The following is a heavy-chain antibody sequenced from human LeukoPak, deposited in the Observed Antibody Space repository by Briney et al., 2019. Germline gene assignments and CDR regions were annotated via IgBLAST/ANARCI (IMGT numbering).Heavy chain of an antibody. CDR3: ARVKAVAGTLPHLLDY. J-gene: IGHJ4*01. V-gene: IGHV4-34*01. D-gene: IGHD6-19*01. CDR2: INHRGST. CDR1: GGSFSGYY. Sequence: PSETLSLTCAVYGGSFSGYYWSWIRQPPGKGLEWIGEINHRGSTNYNPPLKSRLTISKDKFKNQFSLKLTSVTVADTAVYFCARVKAVAGTLPHLLDYWGQGTQVTVSS.